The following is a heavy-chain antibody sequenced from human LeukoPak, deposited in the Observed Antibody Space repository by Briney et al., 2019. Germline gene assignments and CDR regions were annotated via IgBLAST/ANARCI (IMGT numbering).Heavy chain of an antibody. CDR3: ARGIAAAGTSSWWFDP. J-gene: IGHJ5*02. Sequence: PSQTLSLTCTVSGGSISSGDYYWSWIRQTPGKGLEWIGYIYYSGRTYYNPSLKSRVTISVDTSKNQFSLKLSSVTGADTAVYHCARGIAAAGTSSWWFDPWGQGTLVTVSS. D-gene: IGHD6-13*01. CDR1: GGSISSGDYY. V-gene: IGHV4-30-4*01. CDR2: IYYSGRT.